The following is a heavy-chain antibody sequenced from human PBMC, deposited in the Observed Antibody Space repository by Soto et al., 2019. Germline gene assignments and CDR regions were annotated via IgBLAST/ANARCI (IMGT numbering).Heavy chain of an antibody. J-gene: IGHJ4*02. CDR3: ARDLTSGDY. CDR2: INPNGGST. CDR1: GYIFTNYY. D-gene: IGHD7-27*01. V-gene: IGHV1-46*01. Sequence: QAQLVQSGAEVKNPGASVKLSCKASGYIFTNYYIHWVRQAPGQGLEWMAIINPNGGSTNYAQEFQGRVTLARDTFTNTVYMELSSLRSEDTAIYSCARDLTSGDYWGQGALVTVSS.